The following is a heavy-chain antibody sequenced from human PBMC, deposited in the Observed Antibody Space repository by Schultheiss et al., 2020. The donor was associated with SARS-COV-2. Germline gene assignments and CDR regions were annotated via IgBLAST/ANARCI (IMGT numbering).Heavy chain of an antibody. J-gene: IGHJ4*02. CDR3: TTQAAEDFWSGQIDY. D-gene: IGHD3-3*01. CDR1: GFTFSSYW. V-gene: IGHV3-15*01. CDR2: IKSKTDGGTT. Sequence: GGSLRLSCAASGFTFSSYWMHWVRQAPGKGLVWVGRIKSKTDGGTTDYAAPVKGRFTISRDDSKNTLYLQMNSLKTEDTAVYYCTTQAAEDFWSGQIDYWGQGTLVTVSS.